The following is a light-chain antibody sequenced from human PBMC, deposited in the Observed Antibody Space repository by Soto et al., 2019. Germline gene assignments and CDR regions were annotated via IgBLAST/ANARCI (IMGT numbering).Light chain of an antibody. CDR3: QQRSNWPPGYT. J-gene: IGKJ2*01. CDR2: DAS. Sequence: EIVLTQSPATLSLSPGERATLSCRASPSVSSYLAWYQQKPGQAPRLLIYDASSRAIGIPARFSGSGSGTDFTLTISSLEPEDFAVYYCQQRSNWPPGYTFGQGTKLEIK. CDR1: PSVSSY. V-gene: IGKV3-11*01.